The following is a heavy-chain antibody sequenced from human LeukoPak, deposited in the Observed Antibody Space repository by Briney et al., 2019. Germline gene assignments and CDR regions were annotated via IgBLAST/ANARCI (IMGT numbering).Heavy chain of an antibody. D-gene: IGHD3-3*01. CDR1: GFTFNSYN. Sequence: GGSLRLSCAASGFTFNSYNMNWVRQAPGKGLEWVSSISSSSSYIYYADSVKGRFTISRDNAKNSLYLQMNSLRAEDTAVYYCAKDRAFGIFGVVIDAFDIWGQGTMVTVSS. CDR3: AKDRAFGIFGVVIDAFDI. J-gene: IGHJ3*02. V-gene: IGHV3-21*01. CDR2: ISSSSSYI.